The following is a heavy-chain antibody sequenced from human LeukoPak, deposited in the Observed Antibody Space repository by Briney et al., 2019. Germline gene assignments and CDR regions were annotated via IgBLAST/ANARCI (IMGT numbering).Heavy chain of an antibody. D-gene: IGHD6-19*01. CDR2: INPNIGGT. CDR1: GYTFTGYY. V-gene: IGHV1-2*02. Sequence: ASVKVSCKASGYTFTGYYMHWVRQAPGQGLEGMGGINPNIGGTNYAQKFQGRVTMTRDTSISTAYMELSRLRSDDTAVYYCARDRTAVADYWGQGTLVTVSS. J-gene: IGHJ4*02. CDR3: ARDRTAVADY.